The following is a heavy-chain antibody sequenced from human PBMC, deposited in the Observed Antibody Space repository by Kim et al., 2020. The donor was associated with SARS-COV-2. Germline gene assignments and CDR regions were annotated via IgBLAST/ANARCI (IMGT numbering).Heavy chain of an antibody. V-gene: IGHV3-21*01. J-gene: IGHJ6*02. Sequence: ADSVKGRFTISRDNAKNSLYLQMNSLRAEDTAVYYCARQVEERYYYGMDVWGQGTTVTVSS. CDR3: ARQVEERYYYGMDV. D-gene: IGHD2-15*01.